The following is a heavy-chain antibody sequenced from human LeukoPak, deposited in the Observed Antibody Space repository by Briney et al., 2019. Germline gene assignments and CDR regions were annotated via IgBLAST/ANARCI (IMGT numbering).Heavy chain of an antibody. CDR2: IIPILGIA. Sequence: SVKVSCKASGGTFSSYAISWVRQAPGQGLEWMGRIIPILGIANYAQKFQGRVTITADKSTSTAYMELSSLRSEDTAVYYCARGWLQFTAFDIWGQGTMVTVSS. CDR3: ARGWLQFTAFDI. V-gene: IGHV1-69*04. CDR1: GGTFSSYA. J-gene: IGHJ3*02. D-gene: IGHD5-24*01.